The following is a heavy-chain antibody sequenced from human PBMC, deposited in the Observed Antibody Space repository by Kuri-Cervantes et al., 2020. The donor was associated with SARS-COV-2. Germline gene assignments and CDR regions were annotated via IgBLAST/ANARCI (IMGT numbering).Heavy chain of an antibody. CDR2: ISNDVNNK. CDR1: GFSFSTYA. J-gene: IGHJ4*02. D-gene: IGHD6-19*01. Sequence: GESLKISCAASGFSFSTYAMHWVRQAPGKGLGWVAVISNDVNNKYYAESVKGRFTISRDNSKNTVFLQMNSLRAEDTALYYCARPLPAGTWSFDYWGPGTLVTVSS. CDR3: ARPLPAGTWSFDY. V-gene: IGHV3-30*07.